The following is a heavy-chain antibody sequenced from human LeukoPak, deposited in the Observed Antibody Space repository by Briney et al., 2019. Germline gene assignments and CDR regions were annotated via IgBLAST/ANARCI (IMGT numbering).Heavy chain of an antibody. CDR2: IYPDTSDV. CDR1: AYTFSTYC. D-gene: IGHD1-1*01. V-gene: IGHV5-51*01. J-gene: IGHJ5*02. CDR3: SRHLRHNEVWFDP. Sequence: GGSLKISCKGSAYTFSTYCIAWGRQMPGKSLVWMGIIYPDTSDVTYSPSFRGQVTLSVDKSFNTAYLEWSSLKASDTAIYYCSRHLRHNEVWFDPWGQGTLVTVSS.